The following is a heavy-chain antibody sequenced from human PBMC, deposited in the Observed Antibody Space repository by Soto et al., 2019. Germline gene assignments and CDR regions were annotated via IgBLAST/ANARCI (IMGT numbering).Heavy chain of an antibody. D-gene: IGHD2-2*01. CDR1: GGTFSSYA. CDR2: IIPTFGTA. CDR3: ARDFGSTSYYYYYYGMDV. V-gene: IGHV1-69*01. Sequence: QVQLVQSGAEVKKPGSSVKVSCKASGGTFSSYAISWVRQAPGQGLEGLGGIIPTFGTANYAQKFQGRVTITADESTSTAYMELSSLRSEDTAVYYCARDFGSTSYYYYYYGMDVWGQGTTVTVSS. J-gene: IGHJ6*02.